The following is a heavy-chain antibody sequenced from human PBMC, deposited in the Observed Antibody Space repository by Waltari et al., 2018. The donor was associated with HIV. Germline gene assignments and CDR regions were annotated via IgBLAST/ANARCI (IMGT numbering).Heavy chain of an antibody. CDR1: GGSINTDRYY. CDR3: ARRYSTTSHPGGAGYFDH. V-gene: IGHV4-39*02. J-gene: IGHJ4*02. D-gene: IGHD6-13*01. Sequence: LQLQESGPGLVKPSETPSPTCAVPGGSINTDRYYWGRVRQPPGQGLGGIGSIYYSGSTFNTPSLRGRVTRSVDTSKNRFSLKLSSVTAADTAVYYCARRYSTTSHPGGAGYFDHWGQGTLVTVSS. CDR2: IYYSGST.